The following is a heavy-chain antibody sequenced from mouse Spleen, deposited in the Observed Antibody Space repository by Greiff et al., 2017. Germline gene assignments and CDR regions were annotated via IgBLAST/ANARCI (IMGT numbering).Heavy chain of an antibody. Sequence: EVQLQESGPELVKPGASVKMSCKASGYTFTDYNMHWVKQSHGKSLEWIGYINPNNGGTSYNQKFKGKATLTVNKSSSTAYMELRSLTSEDSAVYYCARGDTTMVERGFAYWGQGTLVTVSA. V-gene: IGHV1-22*01. CDR1: GYTFTDYN. J-gene: IGHJ3*01. CDR2: INPNNGGT. CDR3: ARGDTTMVERGFAY. D-gene: IGHD1-1*01.